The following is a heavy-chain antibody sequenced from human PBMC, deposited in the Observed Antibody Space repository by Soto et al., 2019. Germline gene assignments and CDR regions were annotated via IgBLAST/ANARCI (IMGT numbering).Heavy chain of an antibody. CDR2: IYYRGNA. D-gene: IGHD2-2*01. J-gene: IGHJ6*02. CDR1: DDSINSDKYY. V-gene: IGHV4-39*01. Sequence: SETLSLTCSVSDDSINSDKYYWGWIRQPPGKGLEWIGSIYYRGNAYYNPSLQTRVTISLDKSKSQFSLKLNSVTAADSAVYYCARAFVVVPAATGSAYYYYGMDVWGQGTTVTVSS. CDR3: ARAFVVVPAATGSAYYYYGMDV.